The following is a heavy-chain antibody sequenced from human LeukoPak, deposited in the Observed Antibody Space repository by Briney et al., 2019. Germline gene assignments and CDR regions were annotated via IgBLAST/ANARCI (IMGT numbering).Heavy chain of an antibody. CDR2: MHPNSGDT. CDR3: ARDGEGRTNFDY. D-gene: IGHD1-14*01. CDR1: GYTLTELS. Sequence: ASVKVSCKVSGYTLTELSMHWVRQAPGQGLEWMTWMHPNSGDTNYAQKFQGRVTMTWDTSISTAYMELSRLRSDDTAVYYCARDGEGRTNFDYWGQGTLITVSS. V-gene: IGHV1-2*02. J-gene: IGHJ4*02.